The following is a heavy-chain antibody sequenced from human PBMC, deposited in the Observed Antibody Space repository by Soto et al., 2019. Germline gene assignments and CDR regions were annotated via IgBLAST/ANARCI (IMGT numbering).Heavy chain of an antibody. CDR1: GFTFSSYG. V-gene: IGHV3-23*01. J-gene: IGHJ4*02. D-gene: IGHD1-7*01. CDR2: SSATGAGT. Sequence: EVQLLESGGGLVQPGGSLRLSCAASGFTFSSYGMTWVRQAPGKGLEWVSFSSATGAGTYYADSVKGRFTISRDNSKSTLYLQTTSLRADDTAVDYCANDRGAGGNYGFYSEFWGPGALVIVSS. CDR3: ANDRGAGGNYGFYSEF.